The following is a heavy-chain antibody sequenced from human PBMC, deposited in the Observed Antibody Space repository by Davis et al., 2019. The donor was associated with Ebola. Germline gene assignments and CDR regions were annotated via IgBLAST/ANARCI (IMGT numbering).Heavy chain of an antibody. J-gene: IGHJ4*02. CDR3: ARDRRDQYRTFDY. Sequence: PGGSLRLSCAASGFTFSSYAMSCVRQAPGKGLEWVAAISGGGGRTYYTDSVKGRFTISRDNAKNSLYLQMNSLRDEDTAVYYCARDRRDQYRTFDYWGQGTLVTVSS. V-gene: IGHV3-23*01. CDR2: ISGGGGRT. D-gene: IGHD5-18*01. CDR1: GFTFSSYA.